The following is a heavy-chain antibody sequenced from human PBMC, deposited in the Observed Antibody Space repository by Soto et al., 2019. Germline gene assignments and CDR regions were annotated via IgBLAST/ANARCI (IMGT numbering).Heavy chain of an antibody. Sequence: LSLTCTVSGGSISSGGYYWSWIRQHPGKGLEWIGYIYYSGSTYYNPSLKSRVTISVDTSKNQFSLKLSSVTAADTAVYYWARERLRYFALPSYFDYWGQGTLVTVSS. J-gene: IGHJ4*02. CDR2: IYYSGST. V-gene: IGHV4-31*03. CDR1: GGSISSGGYY. D-gene: IGHD3-9*01. CDR3: ARERLRYFALPSYFDY.